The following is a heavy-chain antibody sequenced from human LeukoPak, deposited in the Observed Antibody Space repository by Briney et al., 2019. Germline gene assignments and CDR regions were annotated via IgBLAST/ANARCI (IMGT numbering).Heavy chain of an antibody. V-gene: IGHV4-4*07. CDR1: GGSISSFY. Sequence: SETLSLTCTVSGGSISSFYWNWIRQPAGKGLEWIGRIYTSGSTNYNPSLKSRVTMSVDTSKNQFSLKLSSVTAADTAVYYCARDRDAVVAATPSDYWGQGTLVTVSS. CDR2: IYTSGST. J-gene: IGHJ4*02. CDR3: ARDRDAVVAATPSDY. D-gene: IGHD2-15*01.